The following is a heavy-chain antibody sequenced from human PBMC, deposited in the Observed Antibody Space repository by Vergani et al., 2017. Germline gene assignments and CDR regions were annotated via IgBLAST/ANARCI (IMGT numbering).Heavy chain of an antibody. V-gene: IGHV4-61*02. J-gene: IGHJ4*02. CDR1: GESIRSGSHY. D-gene: IGHD2-15*01. CDR3: ARSRPYCTSGSCPAI. Sequence: QVKLQESGPGLLKPSQTLSLTCTVSGESIRSGSHYWSWIRQPAGKGPEWNGHIHTGGSTDLNPSFKSRVSISVDTSKSQFSLKLNSVTVADTSVYYCARSRPYCTSGSCPAIWGQGTLVTVSS. CDR2: IHTGGST.